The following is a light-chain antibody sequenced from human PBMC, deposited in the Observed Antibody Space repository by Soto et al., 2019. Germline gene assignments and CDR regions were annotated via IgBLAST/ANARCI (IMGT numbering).Light chain of an antibody. CDR3: QQYGSLPNT. CDR1: QSVSNNY. V-gene: IGKV3-20*01. Sequence: EIVLTQSPCTLHLSPGERATLSCRASQSVSNNYLAWYQQNSGQAPRLLIYGAFSRANGIPVRFRGSASGPDLTLTIRRLETQDVGGYYCQQYGSLPNTFGHGTKVAIK. CDR2: GAF. J-gene: IGKJ1*01.